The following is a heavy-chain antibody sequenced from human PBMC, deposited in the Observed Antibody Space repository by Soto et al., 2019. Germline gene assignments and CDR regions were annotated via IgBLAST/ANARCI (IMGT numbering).Heavy chain of an antibody. CDR2: IYYSGST. J-gene: IGHJ5*02. D-gene: IGHD3-10*01. Sequence: SETLSLTCTVSGGSISSYYCSWIRQPPGKGLEWIGYIYYSGSTNYNPSLKSRVTISVDTSKNQFSLKLSSVTAADTAVYYCASGITMVRGVIIETCFDPWGQGTLVTVSS. CDR3: ASGITMVRGVIIETCFDP. V-gene: IGHV4-59*08. CDR1: GGSISSYY.